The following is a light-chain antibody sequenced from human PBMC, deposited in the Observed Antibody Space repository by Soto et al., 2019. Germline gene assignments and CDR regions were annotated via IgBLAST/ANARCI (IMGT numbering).Light chain of an antibody. V-gene: IGLV2-8*01. J-gene: IGLJ3*02. Sequence: QSVLTQPPSASGSPGQSVTFSCTGTSSDIGGYNYVSWYQHHPGKAPKLMIYEVSNRPSGVPDRFSGSKSGNTASLTVSGLQAEDEADYHCSSYSGNNNVVFDGGTQLTVL. CDR3: SSYSGNNNVV. CDR2: EVS. CDR1: SSDIGGYNY.